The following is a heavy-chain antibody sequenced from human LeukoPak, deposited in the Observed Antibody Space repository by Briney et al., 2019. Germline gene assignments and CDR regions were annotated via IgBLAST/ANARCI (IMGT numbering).Heavy chain of an antibody. D-gene: IGHD3-9*01. J-gene: IGHJ4*02. Sequence: ASVKVSCKASGYTFTSYDINWVRQATGQGLEWMGWMNPNSGNTGYAQKFQGRVTMTRNTSISTAYMELSSLRSEDTAVYYCARGLGDILTGYFPFDYWGQGTLVTVSS. CDR1: GYTFTSYD. V-gene: IGHV1-8*01. CDR3: ARGLGDILTGYFPFDY. CDR2: MNPNSGNT.